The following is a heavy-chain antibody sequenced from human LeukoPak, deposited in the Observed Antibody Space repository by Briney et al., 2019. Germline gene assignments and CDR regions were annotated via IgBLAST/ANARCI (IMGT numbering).Heavy chain of an antibody. CDR1: GGSISMSNW. CDR2: INYSGST. J-gene: IGHJ6*02. D-gene: IGHD3-10*01. Sequence: SGTLSLTCAVSGGSISMSNWWSWVRQTPGKGLEWIGEINYSGSTNYNPSLKSRVTISIDTSKNQFSLRLNSVTAADTAIYYCARDNYYGSGIYYGMDVWGQGTTVTVSS. CDR3: ARDNYYGSGIYYGMDV. V-gene: IGHV4-4*02.